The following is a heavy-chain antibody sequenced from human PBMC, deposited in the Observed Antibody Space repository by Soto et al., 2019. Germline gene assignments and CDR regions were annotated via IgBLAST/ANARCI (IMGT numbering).Heavy chain of an antibody. J-gene: IGHJ6*03. CDR2: ISYDGSNK. CDR3: AKSPYFGVVLRYYMVV. D-gene: IGHD3-3*01. CDR1: GFTFSSYG. V-gene: IGHV3-30*18. Sequence: GGSLRLSCAASGFTFSSYGMHWVRQAPGKGLEWVAVISYDGSNKYYADSVKGRFTISRDNSKNTLYLQMNSLRAEDTAVYYCAKSPYFGVVLRYYMVVWGKGTTVTVSS.